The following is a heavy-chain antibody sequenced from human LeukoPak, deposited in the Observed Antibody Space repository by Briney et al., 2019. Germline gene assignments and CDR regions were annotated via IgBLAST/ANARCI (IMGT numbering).Heavy chain of an antibody. Sequence: SETLSLTCTVSGGSIISYYWSWIRQPPGKGLEWIGYIYYSGSTNYNPSLKSRVTISVDTSKNQFSLKLSSVTAADTAVYYCARDLVVPAPRAVSFSDYYTDVWGKGTTVTVSS. CDR3: ARDLVVPAPRAVSFSDYYTDV. D-gene: IGHD2-2*01. J-gene: IGHJ6*03. V-gene: IGHV4-59*01. CDR2: IYYSGST. CDR1: GGSIISYY.